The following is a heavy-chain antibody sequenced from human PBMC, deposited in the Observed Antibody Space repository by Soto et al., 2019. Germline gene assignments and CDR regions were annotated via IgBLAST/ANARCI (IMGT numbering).Heavy chain of an antibody. CDR1: GYSFAGCW. CDR3: ARQIYDSDTGPNFQYYFDA. J-gene: IGHJ4*02. D-gene: IGHD3-22*01. V-gene: IGHV5-10-1*01. CDR2: IDPSDSQT. Sequence: PGESLKISCKGSGYSFAGCWITWVRQKPGKGLEWMGRIDPSDSQTYYSPSFRGHVTISATKSITTVFLQWSSLRASDTAMYYCARQIYDSDTGPNFQYYFDAWGQGTLVTVSS.